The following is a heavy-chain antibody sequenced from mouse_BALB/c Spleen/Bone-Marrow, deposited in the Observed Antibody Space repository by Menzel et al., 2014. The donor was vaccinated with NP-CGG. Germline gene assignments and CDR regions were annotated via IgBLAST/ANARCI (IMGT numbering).Heavy chain of an antibody. J-gene: IGHJ3*01. CDR1: GYTFTDYA. V-gene: IGHV1-67*01. CDR3: AREGYASTAWFAY. CDR2: INTYSGNT. D-gene: IGHD1-1*01. Sequence: QVQLQQSGPELVRPGVSVKISCKGSGYTFTDYAMHWVKPSHAKSLEWIGVINTYSGNTNYNQNFKGKATMTVDKSSSTAFMELARLTYEDSAIYYCAREGYASTAWFAYWGQGTLVTVSA.